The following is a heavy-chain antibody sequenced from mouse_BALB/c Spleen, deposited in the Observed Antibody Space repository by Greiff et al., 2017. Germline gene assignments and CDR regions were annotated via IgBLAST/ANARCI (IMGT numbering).Heavy chain of an antibody. D-gene: IGHD4-1*01. CDR1: GFSFTSYG. CDR3: ARHRLVYYAMDY. CDR2: IWSDGSS. J-gene: IGHJ4*01. V-gene: IGHV2-6-2*01. Sequence: VQLQESGPDLVAPSQSLSITCTVSGFSFTSYGVHWVRQPPGKGLEWLVVIWSDGSSTYNSALKSRLSSSTDNSNSQVFLKMNSLQTDDTAMYYCARHRLVYYAMDYWGQGTSVTVSS.